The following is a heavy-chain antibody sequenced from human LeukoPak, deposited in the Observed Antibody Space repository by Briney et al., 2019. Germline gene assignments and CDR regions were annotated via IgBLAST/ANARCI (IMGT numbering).Heavy chain of an antibody. CDR2: ISWNSGSI. D-gene: IGHD4-11*01. J-gene: IGHJ3*02. Sequence: SLRLSCAASGFTFDDYAMHWVRQAPGKGLEWVSGISWNSGSIGYADSVKGRFTISRDNAKNSLYLQMNSLRAEDTALYYCAKSFRTDYRGIDIWGPGTMVTVSS. CDR3: AKSFRTDYRGIDI. CDR1: GFTFDDYA. V-gene: IGHV3-9*01.